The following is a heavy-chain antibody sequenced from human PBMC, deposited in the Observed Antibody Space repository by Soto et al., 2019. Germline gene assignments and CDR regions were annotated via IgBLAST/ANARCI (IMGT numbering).Heavy chain of an antibody. CDR1: GFSFSTYD. D-gene: IGHD3-22*01. Sequence: GGSLRLSCAASGFSFSTYDMSWVRRSPGKGLEWVSVISGSGGSPSYADSVQGRFSISRDNPKKTLYLQMNSLRAEDTAVYYCTTDSYFTLKLVRFDYWGLGTLVTVSS. CDR2: ISGSGGSP. J-gene: IGHJ4*01. V-gene: IGHV3-23*01. CDR3: TTDSYFTLKLVRFDY.